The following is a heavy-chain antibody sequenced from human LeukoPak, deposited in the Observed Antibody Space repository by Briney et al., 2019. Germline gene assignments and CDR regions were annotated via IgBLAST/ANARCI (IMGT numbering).Heavy chain of an antibody. CDR3: ARAGDYYGSGGTFDY. D-gene: IGHD3-10*01. CDR1: GGSISSSSYY. J-gene: IGHJ4*02. V-gene: IGHV4-39*07. Sequence: SETLSLTCTVSGGSISSSSYYWGWIRQPPGKGLEWIGSIYYSGSTYYNPSLKSRLTISVDTSKNQFSLKLSSVTAADTAVYYCARAGDYYGSGGTFDYWGQGTLVTVSS. CDR2: IYYSGST.